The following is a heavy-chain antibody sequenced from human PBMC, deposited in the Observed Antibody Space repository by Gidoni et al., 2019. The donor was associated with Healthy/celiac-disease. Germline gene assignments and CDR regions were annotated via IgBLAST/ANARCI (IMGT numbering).Heavy chain of an antibody. J-gene: IGHJ3*02. CDR1: GGSFSGSY. CDR2: INHSGST. V-gene: IGHV4-34*01. CDR3: ARKGRDGYSPRAFDI. Sequence: QVQLQQWGAGLLKPSETLSLTCAVYGGSFSGSYWSWIRQPPGKGLEWIGEINHSGSTNYNPSLKSRVTISVDTSKNQFSLKLSSVTAADTAVYYCARKGRDGYSPRAFDIWGQGTMVTVSS. D-gene: IGHD5-18*01.